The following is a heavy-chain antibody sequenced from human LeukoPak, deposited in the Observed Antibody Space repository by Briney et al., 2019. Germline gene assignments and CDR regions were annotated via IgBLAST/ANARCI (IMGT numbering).Heavy chain of an antibody. Sequence: SKTLSLTCTVSGGSISSSSYYWGWIRQPPGKGLEWIGSIYYSGSTYYNPSLKSRVTISVDTSKNQFSLKLSSVTAADTAVYYCARGGGRFGELTFDYWGQGTLVTVSS. CDR2: IYYSGST. D-gene: IGHD3-10*01. CDR3: ARGGGRFGELTFDY. CDR1: GGSISSSSYY. J-gene: IGHJ4*02. V-gene: IGHV4-39*01.